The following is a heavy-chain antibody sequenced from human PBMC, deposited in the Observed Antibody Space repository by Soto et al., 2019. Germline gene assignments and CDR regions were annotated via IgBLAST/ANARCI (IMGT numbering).Heavy chain of an antibody. CDR3: AREKGDSSGYYPTYGMDV. D-gene: IGHD3-22*01. J-gene: IGHJ6*02. CDR1: GFTFSSYA. Sequence: QVQLVEAGGGVVQPGRSLRLSCAASGFTFSSYAMHWDRQAPGKGLEWVAVISYDGSNKYYADSVKGRFTISRDNSKNTLYLQMNSLRAEDTAMYYCAREKGDSSGYYPTYGMDVWGQGTTVTVSS. CDR2: ISYDGSNK. V-gene: IGHV3-30-3*01.